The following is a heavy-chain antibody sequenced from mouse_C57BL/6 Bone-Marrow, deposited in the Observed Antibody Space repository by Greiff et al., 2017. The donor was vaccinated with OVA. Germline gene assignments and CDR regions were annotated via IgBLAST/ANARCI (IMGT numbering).Heavy chain of an antibody. CDR1: GFTFSSYA. J-gene: IGHJ4*01. CDR2: ISDGGSYT. CDR3: ARLPPAMDY. Sequence: EVKLVESGGGLVKPGGSLKLSCAASGFTFSSYAMSWVRQTPEKRLEWVATISDGGSYTYYPDNVKGRFTISRDNAKNNLYLQMSHLKSEDTAMYYCARLPPAMDYWGQGTSVTVSS. V-gene: IGHV5-4*03.